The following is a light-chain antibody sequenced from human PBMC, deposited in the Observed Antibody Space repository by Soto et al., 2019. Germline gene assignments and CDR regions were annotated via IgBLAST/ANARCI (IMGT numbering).Light chain of an antibody. CDR2: GAS. J-gene: IGKJ1*01. V-gene: IGKV3-20*01. CDR1: QSVSTRS. Sequence: EIVLTQSPGTLSLSPGERATLSCRASQSVSTRSLAWYQQKPGQAPRLLISGASSRAADIPDRFSGSGSGTDFTLTINRLEPEDFAVYYWQQYDSSPRTFGQGTKVE. CDR3: QQYDSSPRT.